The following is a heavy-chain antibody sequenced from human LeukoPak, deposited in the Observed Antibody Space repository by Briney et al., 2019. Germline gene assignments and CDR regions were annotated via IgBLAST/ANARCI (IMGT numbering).Heavy chain of an antibody. Sequence: HSGGSLRLSCAASGFTFSSYAMSWVRQAPGKGLEWVSYISSSGSTIYYADSVKGRFTISRDNAKNSLYLQINSLRAEDTAIYYCARVVIVAVAGFDYWGQGTLVTVSS. CDR3: ARVVIVAVAGFDY. CDR1: GFTFSSYA. CDR2: ISSSGSTI. D-gene: IGHD6-19*01. V-gene: IGHV3-48*03. J-gene: IGHJ4*02.